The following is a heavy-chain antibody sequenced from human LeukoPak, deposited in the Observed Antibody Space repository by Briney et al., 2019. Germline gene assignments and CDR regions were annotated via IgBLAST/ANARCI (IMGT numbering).Heavy chain of an antibody. CDR3: AKAGGVDTAMGTGYFDY. Sequence: GGSLRLSCTASGFTFTTYWMAWVRQAPGKGLEWVAVISYDGSNKYYADSVKGRFTISRDNSKNTLYLQMNSLRAEDTAVYYCAKAGGVDTAMGTGYFDYWGQGTLVTVSS. V-gene: IGHV3-30*18. D-gene: IGHD5-18*01. CDR2: ISYDGSNK. CDR1: GFTFTTYW. J-gene: IGHJ4*02.